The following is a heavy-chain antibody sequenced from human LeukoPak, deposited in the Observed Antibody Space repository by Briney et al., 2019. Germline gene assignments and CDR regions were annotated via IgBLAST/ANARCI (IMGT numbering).Heavy chain of an antibody. CDR3: AASRITIFGVVTNWFDP. CDR1: GYTFTGYY. Sequence: ASVKVSCKASGYTFTGYYMHWVRQAPGQGLEWMGWINPNSGGTNYAQKFQGRVTMTRDTPISTAYMELSRLRSDDTAVCYCAASRITIFGVVTNWFDPWGQGTLVIVSS. CDR2: INPNSGGT. D-gene: IGHD3-3*01. J-gene: IGHJ5*02. V-gene: IGHV1-2*02.